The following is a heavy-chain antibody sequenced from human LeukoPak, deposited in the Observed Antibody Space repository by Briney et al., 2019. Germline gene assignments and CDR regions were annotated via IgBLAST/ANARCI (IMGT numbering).Heavy chain of an antibody. J-gene: IGHJ5*02. CDR2: ISYDGSNK. CDR3: ARQRVESWFDP. Sequence: GGSLRLSCAASGFTFSSYAMHWVRQAPGKGLEWVAVISYDGSNKYYADSVKGRFTISRDNSKNTLYLQMNSLRAEDTAVYYCARQRVESWFDPWGQGTLVTVSS. V-gene: IGHV3-30-3*01. D-gene: IGHD2-15*01. CDR1: GFTFSSYA.